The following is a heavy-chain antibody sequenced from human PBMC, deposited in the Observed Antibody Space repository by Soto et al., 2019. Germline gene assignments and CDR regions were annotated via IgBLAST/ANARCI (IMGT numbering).Heavy chain of an antibody. CDR2: ISYDGSNK. Sequence: PGGSLRLSCAASGFTFSSYAMHWVRQAPGKGLEWVAVISYDGSNKYYADSVKGRFTISRDNSKNTLYLQMNSLRAEDTAVYYCAKVLYSGSYYDAFDIWGQGTMVTVSS. CDR3: AKVLYSGSYYDAFDI. V-gene: IGHV3-30-3*01. J-gene: IGHJ3*02. CDR1: GFTFSSYA. D-gene: IGHD1-26*01.